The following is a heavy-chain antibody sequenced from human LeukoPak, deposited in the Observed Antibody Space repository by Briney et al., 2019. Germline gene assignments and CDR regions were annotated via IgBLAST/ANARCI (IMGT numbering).Heavy chain of an antibody. V-gene: IGHV1-46*03. CDR3: ARVPKNTIYGMDV. J-gene: IGHJ6*02. D-gene: IGHD1/OR15-1a*01. CDR1: GYTFTSYY. CDR2: INPSCGST. Sequence: VASVKVSCKASGYTFTSYYMHWVRQAPGQGLEWMGIINPSCGSTSYAQKFQGRVTMTRDTSTSTVYMELSSLRSEDTAVYYCARVPKNTIYGMDVWGQGTTVTVSS.